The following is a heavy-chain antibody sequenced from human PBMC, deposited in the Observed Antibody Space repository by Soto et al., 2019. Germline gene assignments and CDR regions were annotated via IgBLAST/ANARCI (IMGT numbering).Heavy chain of an antibody. CDR2: ISASGGNT. V-gene: IGHV3-23*01. Sequence: GSLRLSCAASGFTFSNYAMSWVRQAPGKGLEWVSTISASGGNTYYADSVKGRFTISRDNSKNTLYLQMNSLRAEDTAVYYCAKDIDYDSSGYYSPFDYWGQGALVTVSS. CDR1: GFTFSNYA. CDR3: AKDIDYDSSGYYSPFDY. D-gene: IGHD3-22*01. J-gene: IGHJ4*02.